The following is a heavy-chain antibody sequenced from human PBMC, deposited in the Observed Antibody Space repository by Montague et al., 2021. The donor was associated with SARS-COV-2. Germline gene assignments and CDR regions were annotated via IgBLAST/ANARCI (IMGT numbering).Heavy chain of an antibody. CDR3: ARGSVVYGDYGPLDY. V-gene: IGHV3-33*05. J-gene: IGHJ4*02. Sequence: WMSQGHGMGLDGVAVIELNGRQQYYADSVEGRSTISRDNSKNTVYLEIKDLTVEDTAVYYCARGSVVYGDYGPLDYWGQGTLVTVSS. D-gene: IGHD4-17*01. CDR2: IELNGRQQ.